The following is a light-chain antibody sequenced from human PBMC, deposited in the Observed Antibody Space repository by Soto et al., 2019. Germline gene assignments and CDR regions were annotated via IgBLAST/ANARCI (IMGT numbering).Light chain of an antibody. Sequence: EIVVTQSPATLSVSPWGRATLSCRASQNILSNLAWYQQKPGQAPRLLIYGASTRATGIPARSSGSGSGTEFTLIISSLQSEDFEIYYCQQYNNWPITFGQGTRLEIK. V-gene: IGKV3-15*01. J-gene: IGKJ5*01. CDR1: QNILSN. CDR2: GAS. CDR3: QQYNNWPIT.